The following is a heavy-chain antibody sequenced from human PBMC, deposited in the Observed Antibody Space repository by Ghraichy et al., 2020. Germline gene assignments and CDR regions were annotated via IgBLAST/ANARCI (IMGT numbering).Heavy chain of an antibody. D-gene: IGHD2-15*01. Sequence: SETLSLTCTVSGGSISSYYWSWIRQPPGKGLEWIGYIYYSGSTNYNPSLKSRVTISVDTSKNQFSLKLSSVTAADTAVYYCASYTATGAWFDPCGQGTLVTVSS. J-gene: IGHJ5*02. V-gene: IGHV4-59*01. CDR3: ASYTATGAWFDP. CDR1: GGSISSYY. CDR2: IYYSGST.